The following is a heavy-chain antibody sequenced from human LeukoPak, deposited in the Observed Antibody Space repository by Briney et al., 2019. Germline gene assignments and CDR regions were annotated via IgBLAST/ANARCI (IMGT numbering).Heavy chain of an antibody. CDR3: ARWDVGIAAAGTDY. J-gene: IGHJ4*02. V-gene: IGHV1-69*04. Sequence: VASVKVSCKASGGTFSSYAISWVRQAPGQGLEWMGRIIPILGIANYAQKFQGRVTITADKSTSTAYMELSSLRSEDTAVYYCARWDVGIAAAGTDYWGQGTLVTVSS. CDR1: GGTFSSYA. CDR2: IIPILGIA. D-gene: IGHD6-13*01.